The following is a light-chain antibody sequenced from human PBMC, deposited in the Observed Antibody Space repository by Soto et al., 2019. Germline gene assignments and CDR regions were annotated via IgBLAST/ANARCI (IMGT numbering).Light chain of an antibody. CDR1: QGISDY. CDR3: QKYDSAPLT. Sequence: DIPMTQSPSSLSASVGDRVTITCRTSQGISDYLAWYQQKPGEVPKVLIYGASTLQSGVPSRFSGRGSGTDFTLTISSLQPEDVATYYCQKYDSAPLTFGGGTKVEI. J-gene: IGKJ4*01. CDR2: GAS. V-gene: IGKV1-27*01.